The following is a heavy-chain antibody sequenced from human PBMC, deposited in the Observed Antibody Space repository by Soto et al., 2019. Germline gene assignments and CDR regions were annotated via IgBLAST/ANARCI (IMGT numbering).Heavy chain of an antibody. CDR1: GGTFSSYA. CDR3: ASETPYYYDSSAPGAFDI. D-gene: IGHD3-22*01. J-gene: IGHJ3*02. Sequence: SVKVSCEASGGTFSSYAISWVRQAPGQGLEWMGGIIPIFGTANYAQKFQGRVTITADESTSTAYMELSSLRSEDTAVYYCASETPYYYDSSAPGAFDIWGQGTMVTVSS. V-gene: IGHV1-69*13. CDR2: IIPIFGTA.